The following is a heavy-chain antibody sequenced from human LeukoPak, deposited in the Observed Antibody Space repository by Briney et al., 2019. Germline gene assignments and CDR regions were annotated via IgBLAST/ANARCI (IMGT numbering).Heavy chain of an antibody. CDR1: GGSFSGYY. CDR2: INHSGST. D-gene: IGHD6-13*01. Sequence: PSETLSLTCAVYGGSFSGYYWSWIRQPPGKGLEWIGEINHSGSTNYNPSLKSRVTISVDTSKNQFSLKLSSVTAADTAVYYCAREGIEAAAGDWGQGTLVTVSS. V-gene: IGHV4-34*01. J-gene: IGHJ4*02. CDR3: AREGIEAAAGD.